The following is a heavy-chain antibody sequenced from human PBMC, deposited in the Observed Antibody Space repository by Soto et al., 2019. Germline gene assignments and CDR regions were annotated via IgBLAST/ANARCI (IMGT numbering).Heavy chain of an antibody. CDR2: ISYDGSNK. CDR3: AKGLGGDGSGGSCHYYYGMDV. CDR1: GFTFSSYG. Sequence: QVQLVESGGGVVQPGRSLRLSCAASGFTFSSYGMHWVRQAPGKGLEWVAVISYDGSNKYYADSVKGRFTISRDNSKNQLYLQMNSLRAGDTAVYYCAKGLGGDGSGGSCHYYYGMDVWGQGTTVTVSS. D-gene: IGHD2-15*01. V-gene: IGHV3-30*18. J-gene: IGHJ6*02.